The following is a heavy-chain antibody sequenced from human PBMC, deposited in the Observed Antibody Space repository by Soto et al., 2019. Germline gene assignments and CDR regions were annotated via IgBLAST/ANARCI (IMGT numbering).Heavy chain of an antibody. CDR1: GFTFSNAW. D-gene: IGHD4-17*01. Sequence: GGSLRLSCAASGFTFSNAWMSWVRQAPGKGLEWVGRIKSKTDGGTTDYAAPVKGRFTISRDDSKNTLYLQMNSLKTEDTAVYYCTTTVTHLSFFDYSGQGTLVTLSS. J-gene: IGHJ4*02. V-gene: IGHV3-15*01. CDR2: IKSKTDGGTT. CDR3: TTTVTHLSFFDY.